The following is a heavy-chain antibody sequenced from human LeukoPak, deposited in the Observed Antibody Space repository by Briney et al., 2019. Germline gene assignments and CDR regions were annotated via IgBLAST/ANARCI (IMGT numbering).Heavy chain of an antibody. CDR1: GFTVSSNH. CDR3: ASLHGDGGHRGSYFDY. J-gene: IGHJ4*02. Sequence: GGSLRLSCAASGFTVSSNHMSWVRQAPGKGLEWVSIIYTGGSTYYADSVKGRFTISRDDSMNTLYLQLNSLRAEDTAVYYCASLHGDGGHRGSYFDYWGQGTLVTVSS. V-gene: IGHV3-53*01. D-gene: IGHD4-17*01. CDR2: IYTGGST.